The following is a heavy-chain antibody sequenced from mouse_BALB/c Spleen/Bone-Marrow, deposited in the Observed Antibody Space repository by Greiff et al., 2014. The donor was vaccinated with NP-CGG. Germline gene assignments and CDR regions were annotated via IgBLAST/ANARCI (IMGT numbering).Heavy chain of an antibody. CDR2: INPSNGGT. CDR1: GYTFTSYY. Sequence: QVQLQQSGAELVKPGASVKLSCKASGYTFTSYYMYWVKQRPGQGLEWFGEINPSNGGTNFNVKLKNKTTLTVDKSSSTAYMQLSSLTSEDSAVYYCSRGRRDALDYWGQGTSVTVSS. J-gene: IGHJ4*01. V-gene: IGHV1S16*01. CDR3: SRGRRDALDY.